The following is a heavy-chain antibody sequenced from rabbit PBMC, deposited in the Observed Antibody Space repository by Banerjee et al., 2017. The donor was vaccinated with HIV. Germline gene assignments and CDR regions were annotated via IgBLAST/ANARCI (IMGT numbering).Heavy chain of an antibody. D-gene: IGHD4-2*01. V-gene: IGHV1S45*01. J-gene: IGHJ4*01. CDR3: ARDAGYAGSNL. CDR2: IYAGSSGST. Sequence: QEQLEESGGDLVKPEGSLTLTCTASGFSFNNNYWICWVRQAPGKGPEWVACIYAGSSGSTWYASWAKGRFTISKTSSTTVTLQMTSLTAADTATYFCARDAGYAGSNLWGQGTLVTVS. CDR1: GFSFNNNYW.